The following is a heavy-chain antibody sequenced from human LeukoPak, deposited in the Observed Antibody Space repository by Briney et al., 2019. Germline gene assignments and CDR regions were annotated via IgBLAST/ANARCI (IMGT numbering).Heavy chain of an antibody. Sequence: SETLSLTCTVSNGSISTYYWSWIRQPPGKGLEWIGYTYTSGTTNYNPSLKSRVTISADTSKNHFSLKVNSVTAADTAVYYCAGSLPAPKEFAFWGQGTLVTVSS. V-gene: IGHV4-4*09. CDR2: TYTSGTT. CDR3: AGSLPAPKEFAF. D-gene: IGHD2-2*01. CDR1: NGSISTYY. J-gene: IGHJ4*02.